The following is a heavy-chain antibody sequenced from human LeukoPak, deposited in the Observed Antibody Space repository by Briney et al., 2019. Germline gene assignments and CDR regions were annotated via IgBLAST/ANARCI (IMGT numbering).Heavy chain of an antibody. CDR1: GYTFNNYG. V-gene: IGHV7-4-1*02. J-gene: IGHJ4*02. CDR2: INTNTGNP. CDR3: ARGTSGYSYGRFDY. D-gene: IGHD5-18*01. Sequence: ASVKVSCKASGYTFNNYGMNWVRQAPGQGLEWMGWINTNTGNPTYAQGFTGRFVFSLDTSVSTAYLQISSLKAEDTAVYYCARGTSGYSYGRFDYWGQGTLVTVSS.